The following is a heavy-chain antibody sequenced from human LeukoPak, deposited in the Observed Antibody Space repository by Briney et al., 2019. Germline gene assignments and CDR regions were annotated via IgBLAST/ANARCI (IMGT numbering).Heavy chain of an antibody. CDR2: ISAYNGNT. Sequence: ASVKVSCKASGYTFTSYGISWVRQAPGQGLEWMGWISAYNGNTNYAQKLQGRVTMTTDTSTSTAYMELRSLRSDDTAVYYCARDPPGVGGCSSTSCYVGYFDYWGQGTLVTVSS. V-gene: IGHV1-18*01. CDR1: GYTFTSYG. J-gene: IGHJ4*02. CDR3: ARDPPGVGGCSSTSCYVGYFDY. D-gene: IGHD2-2*01.